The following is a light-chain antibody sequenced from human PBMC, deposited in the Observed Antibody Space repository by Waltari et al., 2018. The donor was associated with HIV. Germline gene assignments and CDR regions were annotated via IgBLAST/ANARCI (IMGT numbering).Light chain of an antibody. J-gene: IGKJ2*01. CDR1: QGVGIS. CDR3: QQRSDWPRT. V-gene: IGKV3-11*01. Sequence: EIVLTQSPATLSLSPGERATLSCRASQGVGISLGWFQHKHGQAPRLLIYEASNRAPGIPARFSGGGSETDVTLTISSLEPEDVAVYYCQQRSDWPRTFGQGTKLEIK. CDR2: EAS.